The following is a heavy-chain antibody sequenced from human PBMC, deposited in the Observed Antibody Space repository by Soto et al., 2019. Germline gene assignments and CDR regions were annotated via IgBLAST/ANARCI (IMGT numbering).Heavy chain of an antibody. CDR1: GYTFTSYG. D-gene: IGHD3-10*01. J-gene: IGHJ5*02. CDR3: ARTKRHGLRFGELSDPNNWFDP. Sequence: ASVKVSCKASGYTFTSYGISWVRQDPGQGLEWMGWISAYNGNTNYAQKLQGRVTMTTDTSTSTAYMVLRSLRSDDTAVYYCARTKRHGLRFGELSDPNNWFDPWGQGTLVTVSS. V-gene: IGHV1-18*01. CDR2: ISAYNGNT.